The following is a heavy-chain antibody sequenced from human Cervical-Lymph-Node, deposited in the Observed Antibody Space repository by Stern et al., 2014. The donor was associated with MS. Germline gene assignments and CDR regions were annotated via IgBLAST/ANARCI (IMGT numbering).Heavy chain of an antibody. CDR1: GFTFSNAW. D-gene: IGHD4-11*01. CDR2: VKRKSDGGTT. Sequence: EMQLVESGGGLVKHGGSLRLSCAASGFTFSNAWMNWVRQAPGKVLEWVSRVKRKSDGGTTDYAAPVKGRFTISRDDSKNTLYLQMNGLKTEDTAVYYCTTALGDDYTIPGNYFDYWGQGTLVTVSS. V-gene: IGHV3-15*01. CDR3: TTALGDDYTIPGNYFDY. J-gene: IGHJ4*02.